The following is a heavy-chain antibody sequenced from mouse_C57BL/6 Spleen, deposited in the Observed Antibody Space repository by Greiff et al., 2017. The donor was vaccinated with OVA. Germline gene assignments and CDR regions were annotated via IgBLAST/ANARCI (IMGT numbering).Heavy chain of an antibody. CDR2: ISSGGSYT. J-gene: IGHJ4*01. D-gene: IGHD1-1*01. CDR3: ARRPDYYGSSYGAMDY. V-gene: IGHV5-6*01. Sequence: VQLKESGGDLVKPGGSLKLSCAASGFTFSSYGMSWVRQTPDKRLEWVATISSGGSYTYYPDSVKGRFTISRDNAKNTLYLQMSSLKSEDTAMYYCARRPDYYGSSYGAMDYWGQGTSVTVSS. CDR1: GFTFSSYG.